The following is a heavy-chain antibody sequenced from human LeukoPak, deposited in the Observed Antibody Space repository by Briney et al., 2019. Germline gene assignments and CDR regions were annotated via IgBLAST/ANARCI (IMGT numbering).Heavy chain of an antibody. J-gene: IGHJ4*02. V-gene: IGHV4-59*01. D-gene: IGHD3-22*01. CDR1: GGSISGYY. CDR2: IYSNGST. CDR3: ARNYDSSGYTAFGY. Sequence: SETLSLTCTVSGGSISGYYWSWIRQPPGKGLEWIGHIYSNGSTKYNPSLKSRVTISVDTSKNQFSLKLSSVTAADTAVYYCARNYDSSGYTAFGYWGRGTLLTVSS.